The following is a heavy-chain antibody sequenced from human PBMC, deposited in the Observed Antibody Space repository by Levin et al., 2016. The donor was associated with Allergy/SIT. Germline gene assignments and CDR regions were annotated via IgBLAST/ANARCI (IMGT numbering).Heavy chain of an antibody. CDR1: GGTFSSYA. CDR2: IIPVFGTT. V-gene: IGHV1-69*13. Sequence: SVKVSCKASGGTFSSYAIVWVRQAPGQGLECMGSIIPVFGTTNYAQKFQGRVTITADESTNTAYIELSSLRSEDTAVYYCARDCDYSNYGGWFDPWGQGTLVTVSS. CDR3: ARDCDYSNYGGWFDP. D-gene: IGHD4-11*01. J-gene: IGHJ5*02.